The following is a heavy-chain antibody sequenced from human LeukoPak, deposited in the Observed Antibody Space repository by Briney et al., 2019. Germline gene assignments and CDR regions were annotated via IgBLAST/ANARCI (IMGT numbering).Heavy chain of an antibody. CDR2: INPNSGGT. CDR1: GYTFTGYY. CDR3: ARGLLIRYDSSGYYLAY. D-gene: IGHD3-22*01. Sequence: ASVKVSCKASGYTFTGYYMHWVRQAPGQGLEWMGWINPNSGGTNYAQKFQGRVTMTRDTSISTAYMELSRLRSDDTAVYYCARGLLIRYDSSGYYLAYWGQGTLVTVSS. V-gene: IGHV1-2*02. J-gene: IGHJ4*02.